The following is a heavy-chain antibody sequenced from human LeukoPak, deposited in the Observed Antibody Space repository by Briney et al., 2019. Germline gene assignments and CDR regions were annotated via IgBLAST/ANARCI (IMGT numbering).Heavy chain of an antibody. CDR2: IYYSGST. Sequence: TSQTLSLTCTVSGGSISSGGYYWSWIRQHPGKGLEWIGYIYYSGSTYYNPSLKSRVTISVDTSKNQFSLKLSSVTAADTAVYYCARDLGYYDSSGYYRPCWFDPWGQGTLVTVSS. CDR3: ARDLGYYDSSGYYRPCWFDP. V-gene: IGHV4-31*03. D-gene: IGHD3-22*01. CDR1: GGSISSGGYY. J-gene: IGHJ5*02.